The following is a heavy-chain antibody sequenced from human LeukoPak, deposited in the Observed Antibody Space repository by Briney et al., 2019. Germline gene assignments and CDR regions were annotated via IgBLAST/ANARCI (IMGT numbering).Heavy chain of an antibody. CDR1: GGSFSGYY. D-gene: IGHD3-10*01. CDR2: IYYSGST. V-gene: IGHV4-34*09. Sequence: SETLSLTCAVYGGSFSGYYWSWIRQPPGKGLEWIGYIYYSGSTYYNPSLKSRVTISVDTSKNQFSLKLSSVTAADTAVYYCARERRKEYYGSGSYYNFFDYWGQGTLVTVSS. CDR3: ARERRKEYYGSGSYYNFFDY. J-gene: IGHJ4*02.